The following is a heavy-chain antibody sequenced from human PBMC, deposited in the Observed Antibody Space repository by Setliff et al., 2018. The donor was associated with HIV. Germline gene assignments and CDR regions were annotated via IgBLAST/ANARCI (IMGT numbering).Heavy chain of an antibody. CDR2: IYYSGST. Sequence: PSETLSLTCTVSGGSISNYYWSWIRQPPGKGLEWIGNIYYSGSTKYNPSLKSRVTISVDTSTNQFSLKLSSVTAADTAVYYCARVGYYAMDVWGQGTTVTVSS. V-gene: IGHV4-59*12. J-gene: IGHJ6*02. CDR1: GGSISNYY. CDR3: ARVGYYAMDV.